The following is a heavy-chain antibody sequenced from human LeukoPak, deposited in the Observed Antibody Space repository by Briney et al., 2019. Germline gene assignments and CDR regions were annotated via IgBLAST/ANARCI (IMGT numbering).Heavy chain of an antibody. CDR3: ARVHTSGWYGGPLDY. J-gene: IGHJ4*02. CDR2: INPSGGST. V-gene: IGHV1-46*01. Sequence: ASVKVSCKTSGYTFTSYYMHWVRQAPGQGLEWRGIINPSGGSTTSAQKFQGRVTMTRDTSTSTVYMELSSLRSEDTALYYCARVHTSGWYGGPLDYWGQGTLVTVSS. CDR1: GYTFTSYY. D-gene: IGHD6-19*01.